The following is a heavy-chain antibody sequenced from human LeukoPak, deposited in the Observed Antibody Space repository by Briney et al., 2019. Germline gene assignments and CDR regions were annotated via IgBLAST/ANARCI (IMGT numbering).Heavy chain of an antibody. Sequence: ASVKVSCKASGGTFSSYAISWVRQAPGQGLEWMGGIILIFGTANYAQNFQGRVTITADESTRTAYMELSSLRSEDTAVYYCARDDCSSTSCHNWFDPWGQGTLVTVSS. D-gene: IGHD2-2*01. CDR3: ARDDCSSTSCHNWFDP. CDR1: GGTFSSYA. CDR2: IILIFGTA. J-gene: IGHJ5*02. V-gene: IGHV1-69*13.